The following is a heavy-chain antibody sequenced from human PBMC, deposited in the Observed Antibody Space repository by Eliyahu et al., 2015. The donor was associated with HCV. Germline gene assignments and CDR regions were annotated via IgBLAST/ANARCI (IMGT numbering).Heavy chain of an antibody. CDR3: ASGGGGIAVAGTGGWFDP. D-gene: IGHD6-19*01. CDR2: IHYSGST. CDR1: GGSITTYY. Sequence: QVQLQESGPGLVKPSETLSLTCTVSGGSITTYYWSWIRQPPGKGREWIGYIHYSGSTNYNPSLKSRVTISVDTSKNQFSLNLTSVTAADTAVYYCASGGGGIAVAGTGGWFDPWGQGTLVTVSS. V-gene: IGHV4-59*01. J-gene: IGHJ5*02.